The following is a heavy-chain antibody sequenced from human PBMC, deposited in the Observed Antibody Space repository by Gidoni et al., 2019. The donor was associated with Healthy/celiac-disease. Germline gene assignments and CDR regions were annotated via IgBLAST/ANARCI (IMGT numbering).Heavy chain of an antibody. CDR2: ISWNSGSI. Sequence: EVQLVESGGGLVQPGRSLRLSCEASGFNFDYYAMHWVRQAPGKGLEWVSGISWNSGSIGYADSVKGRFTISRDNAKNSLYLQMNRLRAEDTALYYCAKVLLLEDAFDIWGQGTMVTVSS. V-gene: IGHV3-9*01. J-gene: IGHJ3*02. D-gene: IGHD1-26*01. CDR1: GFNFDYYA. CDR3: AKVLLLEDAFDI.